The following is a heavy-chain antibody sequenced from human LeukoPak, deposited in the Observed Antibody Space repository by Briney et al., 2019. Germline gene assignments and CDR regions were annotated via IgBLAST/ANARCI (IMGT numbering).Heavy chain of an antibody. V-gene: IGHV4-34*01. D-gene: IGHD3-16*02. CDR3: ARVGPNYEYVWGSYRSNYFDY. CDR1: GGSFSGYY. CDR2: INHSGST. J-gene: IGHJ4*02. Sequence: SETLSLTCAVYGGSFSGYYWSWIRQPPGKGLEWIGEINHSGSTNYNPSLKSRVSISVDTSKNQFSLKLSSVTAADTAVYYCARVGPNYEYVWGSYRSNYFDYWGQGALVTVSS.